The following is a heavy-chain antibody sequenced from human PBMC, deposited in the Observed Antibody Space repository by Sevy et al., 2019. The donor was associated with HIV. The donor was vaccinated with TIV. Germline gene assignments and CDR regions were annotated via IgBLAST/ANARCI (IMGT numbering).Heavy chain of an antibody. CDR1: GGSITSLY. J-gene: IGHJ4*02. V-gene: IGHV4-59*08. D-gene: IGHD1-26*01. CDR2: IYYNCQI. CDR3: AGENAWGRGYS. Sequence: SETLSLTCTVSGGSITSLYWNRIRQPPGKGLEWIANIYYNCQINYNPSLKSRVTLSLDTSKNQFSLRLSSVTAADTAMYYCAGENAWGRGYSWGQGTLVTVSS.